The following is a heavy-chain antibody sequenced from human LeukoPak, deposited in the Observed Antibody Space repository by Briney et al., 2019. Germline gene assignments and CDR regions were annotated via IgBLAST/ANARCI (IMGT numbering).Heavy chain of an antibody. CDR2: IIPIFGKA. J-gene: IGHJ4*02. CDR3: ASTPPSSGWYPFDY. D-gene: IGHD6-19*01. V-gene: IGHV1-69*13. Sequence: SVKVSCKASGGTFSSYAISWVRQAPGQGLEWMGGIIPIFGKANYAQKFQGRVTITADESTSTAYMELSSLRSEDTAVYYCASTPPSSGWYPFDYWGQGTLVTVSS. CDR1: GGTFSSYA.